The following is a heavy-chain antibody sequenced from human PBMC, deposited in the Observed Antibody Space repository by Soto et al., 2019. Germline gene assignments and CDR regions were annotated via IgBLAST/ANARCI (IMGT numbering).Heavy chain of an antibody. CDR1: GYTFTGYY. J-gene: IGHJ4*02. CDR2: INPNSGGT. Sequence: ASVKVSCKASGYTFTGYYMHWVRQAPGQGLEWMGWINPNSGGTNYAQKFQGRVTMTRDTSISTAYMELSRLRSDDTAVYYCARPPLAYYDSRGYYSWGQGTLVTVSS. V-gene: IGHV1-2*02. CDR3: ARPPLAYYDSRGYYS. D-gene: IGHD3-22*01.